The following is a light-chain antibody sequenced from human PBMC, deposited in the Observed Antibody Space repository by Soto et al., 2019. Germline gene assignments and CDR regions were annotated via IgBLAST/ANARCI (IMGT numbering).Light chain of an antibody. CDR3: SSYGGSNRL. CDR2: EVS. J-gene: IGLJ1*01. CDR1: SSDVGGYNY. Sequence: QSALTQPPSASGSPGQSVTISCTGTSSDVGGYNYVLWYQQYPGKAPKLMIYEVSKRPSGVPDRFSGSKSGNTASLTVSGLQSEDQADYYCSSYGGSNRLFGSRTKVTV. V-gene: IGLV2-8*01.